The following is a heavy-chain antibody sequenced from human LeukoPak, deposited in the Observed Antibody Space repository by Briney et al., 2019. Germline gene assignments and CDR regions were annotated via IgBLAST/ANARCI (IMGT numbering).Heavy chain of an antibody. D-gene: IGHD5-18*01. CDR3: ARDRSVDTAMDYFDY. CDR2: IIPILGIA. Sequence: ASVKVSCKASGGTFSSYAISWVRQASGQGLEWMGRIIPILGIANYAQKFQGRVTITADKSTSTAYMELSSLRSEDTAVYYCARDRSVDTAMDYFDYWGQGTLVTVSS. CDR1: GGTFSSYA. V-gene: IGHV1-69*04. J-gene: IGHJ4*02.